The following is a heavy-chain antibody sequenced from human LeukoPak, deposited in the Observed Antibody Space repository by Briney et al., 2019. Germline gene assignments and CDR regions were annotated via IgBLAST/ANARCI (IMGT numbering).Heavy chain of an antibody. J-gene: IGHJ4*02. CDR1: GFTFSSYA. Sequence: PGGSLRLSCAASGFTFSSYAMSWVRQAPGKGLEWVSAIRGSGDRTHYADSVKGRFTISRDNSKNTLYLQMNSLRAEDTAVYYCARGGYGYNFFDYWGQGTLVTVSS. V-gene: IGHV3-23*01. D-gene: IGHD5-24*01. CDR2: IRGSGDRT. CDR3: ARGGYGYNFFDY.